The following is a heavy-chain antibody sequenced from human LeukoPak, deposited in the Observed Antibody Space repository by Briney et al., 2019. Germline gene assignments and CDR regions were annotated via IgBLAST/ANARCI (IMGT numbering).Heavy chain of an antibody. Sequence: PGGSLRLSCAASGFTFSTYSMHWVRQAPGEGLEWVSSISGSGSHIFYADSVKGRFTISRDNAKNSLYLQMNSLTDEDTAVYYCARDGGWYFDYWGQGTLVTVSS. J-gene: IGHJ4*02. D-gene: IGHD3-16*01. CDR1: GFTFSTYS. CDR2: ISGSGSHI. V-gene: IGHV3-48*02. CDR3: ARDGGWYFDY.